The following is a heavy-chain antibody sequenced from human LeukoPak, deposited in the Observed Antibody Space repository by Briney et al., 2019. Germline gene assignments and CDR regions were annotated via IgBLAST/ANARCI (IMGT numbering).Heavy chain of an antibody. J-gene: IGHJ4*02. D-gene: IGHD3-16*01. CDR3: AKITNNWGGIDY. V-gene: IGHV4-39*01. CDR1: GGSIRSTSYY. Sequence: PSETLSLTCTVSGGSIRSTSYYWAWVRQPPGKGLEWIGTIFNSGGALYTPSLKSRLTMSVDTSRNQFSLKLTSVTATDTAVYYCAKITNNWGGIDYRGQGTLVTVSS. CDR2: IFNSGGA.